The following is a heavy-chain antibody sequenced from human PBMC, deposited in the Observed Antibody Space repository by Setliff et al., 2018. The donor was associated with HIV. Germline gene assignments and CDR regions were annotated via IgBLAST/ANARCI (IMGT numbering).Heavy chain of an antibody. CDR3: ARSLVMTATYGMDV. J-gene: IGHJ6*02. CDR2: IYDTGST. Sequence: TLSLTCTVSGDSVSGYYWTWIRQPPGKGLEWIGDIYDTGSTNYNPSLKSRVTISVDTSKNLFSLKLSSVTAAETAVYYCARSLVMTATYGMDVWGQGTTVTVSS. V-gene: IGHV4-59*08. CDR1: GDSVSGYY. D-gene: IGHD2-21*02.